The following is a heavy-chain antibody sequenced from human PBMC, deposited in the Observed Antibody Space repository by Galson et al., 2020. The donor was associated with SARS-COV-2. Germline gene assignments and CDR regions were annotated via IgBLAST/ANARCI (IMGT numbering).Heavy chain of an antibody. CDR1: GYIFHDHY. Sequence: ASVKVPCKATGYIFHDHYIHWVRQAPGQGLEWMGWIDPNSGGTDYAQKSQGRVTMTRDTSISTVYLELSSLRSDDTAIYYCARELMATSTSAEFFQRWGQGTLVSVSS. J-gene: IGHJ1*01. CDR3: ARELMATSTSAEFFQR. D-gene: IGHD2-8*01. CDR2: IDPNSGGT. V-gene: IGHV1-2*02.